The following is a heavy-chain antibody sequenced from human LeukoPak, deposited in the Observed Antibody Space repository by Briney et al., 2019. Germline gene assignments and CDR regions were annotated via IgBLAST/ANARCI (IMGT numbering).Heavy chain of an antibody. D-gene: IGHD6-19*01. CDR1: AYSITNGYY. Sequence: PSETLSLTCNVSAYSITNGYYRGWIRQAPGKGLEWIGSIYHSGSTYYNPSLKSRVTISVDTSKNQFSLKLSSVTAADTAVYYCARDETYTSGWQPNHYYYYMDVWGKGTTVTVSS. J-gene: IGHJ6*03. CDR2: IYHSGST. V-gene: IGHV4-38-2*02. CDR3: ARDETYTSGWQPNHYYYYMDV.